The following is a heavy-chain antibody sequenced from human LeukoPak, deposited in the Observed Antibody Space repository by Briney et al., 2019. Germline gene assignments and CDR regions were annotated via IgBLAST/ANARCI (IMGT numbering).Heavy chain of an antibody. Sequence: ASVKVSCKASGYTFTSYDINWVRQATGQGLEWMGWINPNSGGTNYAQKFQGRVTMTRDTSISTAYMELSRLRSDDTAVYYCARSRIAAAGTFDYWGQGTLVTVSS. D-gene: IGHD6-13*01. CDR1: GYTFTSYD. CDR3: ARSRIAAAGTFDY. CDR2: INPNSGGT. J-gene: IGHJ4*02. V-gene: IGHV1-2*02.